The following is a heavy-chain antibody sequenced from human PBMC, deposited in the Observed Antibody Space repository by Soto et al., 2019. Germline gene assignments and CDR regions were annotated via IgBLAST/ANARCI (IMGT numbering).Heavy chain of an antibody. CDR3: ARETGYSSSWYYYYYCMDV. D-gene: IGHD6-13*01. CDR1: GFTFSSYG. J-gene: IGHJ6*02. Sequence: GGSLRLCCAASGFTFSSYGMHWVRQAPGKGLEWVAVIWCDGSNKYYADSVKGRFTISRDNSKNTLYLQMNSLRAEDTAVYYCARETGYSSSWYYYYYCMDVWDQGTTVTVSS. CDR2: IWCDGSNK. V-gene: IGHV3-33*01.